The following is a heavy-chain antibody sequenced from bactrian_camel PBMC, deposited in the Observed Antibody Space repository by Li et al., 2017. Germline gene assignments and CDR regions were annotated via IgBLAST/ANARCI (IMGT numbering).Heavy chain of an antibody. V-gene: IGHV3-2*01. CDR2: ISDDGKKT. CDR3: AARVAFRRGGYCYPTQPDFGA. D-gene: IGHD2*01. Sequence: HVQLVESGGGLVQPGGSLRLSCAASGFTFTSVYMSWVRQAPGEGLEWVSSISDDGKKTGYSDSTKGRFTISNDKSWMTVHLQMDNLKAEDTATYYCAARVAFRRGGYCYPTQPDFGAVGQGTQVTVS. J-gene: IGHJ6*01. CDR1: GFTFTSVY.